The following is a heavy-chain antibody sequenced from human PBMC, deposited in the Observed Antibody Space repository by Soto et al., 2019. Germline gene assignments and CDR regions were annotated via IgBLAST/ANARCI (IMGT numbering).Heavy chain of an antibody. CDR2: INPSGGST. Sequence: GASVKVSCKASGYTFTSYYMHWVRPAPGKGLERMGIINPSGGSTSYAQTFQGRVTMTRDTSTSTVYMELSSLRSEDTAVYYCARKDLAYCGGDCLPKEAPAEYFQHWGQGTLVTVSS. D-gene: IGHD2-21*02. V-gene: IGHV1-46*01. CDR3: ARKDLAYCGGDCLPKEAPAEYFQH. J-gene: IGHJ1*01. CDR1: GYTFTSYY.